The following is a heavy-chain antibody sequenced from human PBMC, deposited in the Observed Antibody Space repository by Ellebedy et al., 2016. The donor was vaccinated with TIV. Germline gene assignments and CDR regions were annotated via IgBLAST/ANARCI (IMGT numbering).Heavy chain of an antibody. D-gene: IGHD5-24*01. Sequence: GSLRLSCSVSGGSVSSGSYYCSWIRQPPGKGLEWIGYIYYRRGTNYTPSLKSRVTIALDTSKNEFSLKLRSVTAADTAVYYSAREFVEVATIDDFYYAMDVWGQGTTVTVSS. V-gene: IGHV4-61*01. CDR3: AREFVEVATIDDFYYAMDV. CDR2: IYYRRGT. CDR1: GGSVSSGSYY. J-gene: IGHJ6*02.